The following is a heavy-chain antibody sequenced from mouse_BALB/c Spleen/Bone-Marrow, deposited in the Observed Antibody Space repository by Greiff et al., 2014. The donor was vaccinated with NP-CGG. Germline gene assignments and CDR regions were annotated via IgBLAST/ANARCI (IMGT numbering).Heavy chain of an antibody. J-gene: IGHJ1*01. CDR2: INSNGGST. Sequence: EVKLMESGGGLVQPGGSLKLSCAASGFTFSSYGMSWVRQTPDKRLELVATINSNGGSTYYPDSVKGRFTISRDNAKNTLYLQMSSLKAEDTAMYYCARPYGNWDFDVWGAGTTVTVSS. V-gene: IGHV5-6-3*01. D-gene: IGHD2-1*01. CDR3: ARPYGNWDFDV. CDR1: GFTFSSYG.